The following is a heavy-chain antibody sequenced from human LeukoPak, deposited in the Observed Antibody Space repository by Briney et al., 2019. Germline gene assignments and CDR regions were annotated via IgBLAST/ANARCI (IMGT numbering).Heavy chain of an antibody. CDR1: GGTFSSYA. D-gene: IGHD6-13*01. CDR3: ARDQRIAAAGTGFDY. J-gene: IGHJ4*02. CDR2: IIPIFGTA. V-gene: IGHV1-69*01. Sequence: SVKVSCKASGGTFSSYAISWVRQAPGQGLEWMGGIIPIFGTANYAQKFQGRVTITADESTSTAYMEPSSLRSEDTAGYYCARDQRIAAAGTGFDYWGQGTLVTVSS.